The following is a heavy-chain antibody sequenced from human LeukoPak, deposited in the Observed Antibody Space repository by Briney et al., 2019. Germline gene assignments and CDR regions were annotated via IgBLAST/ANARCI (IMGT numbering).Heavy chain of an antibody. CDR3: ARGTWGLGTVTTWLWFDP. D-gene: IGHD4-11*01. CDR2: IYYSGST. CDR1: GGSISSGGYY. V-gene: IGHV4-31*03. J-gene: IGHJ5*02. Sequence: SSETLSLTCTVSGGSISSGGYYWSWIRQHPGKGLEWIGYIYYSGSTYYNPSLKSRVTISVDTSKNQFSLKLSSVTAADTAVYYCARGTWGLGTVTTWLWFDPWGQGTLVTVSS.